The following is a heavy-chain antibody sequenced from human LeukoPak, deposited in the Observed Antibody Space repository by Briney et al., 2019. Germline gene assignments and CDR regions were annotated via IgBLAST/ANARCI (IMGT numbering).Heavy chain of an antibody. V-gene: IGHV3-23*01. D-gene: IGHD2-15*01. CDR1: GFTFSSYA. Sequence: GSLRLSCAASGFTFSSYAMSWVRQAPGKGLEWVSAISGSGGSTYYADSVKGRFTISRDNSKNTLYLQMNSLRAEDTAVYYCAKPVSGGRYCSGGSCYDFDYWGQGTLVTVSS. CDR3: AKPVSGGRYCSGGSCYDFDY. CDR2: ISGSGGST. J-gene: IGHJ4*02.